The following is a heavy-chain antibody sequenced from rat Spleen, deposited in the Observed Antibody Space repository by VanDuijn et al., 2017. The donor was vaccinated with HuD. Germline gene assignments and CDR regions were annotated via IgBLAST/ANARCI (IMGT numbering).Heavy chain of an antibody. CDR3: ARRGYTTDYSFDY. V-gene: IGHV5-25*01. D-gene: IGHD1-6*01. Sequence: EVQLVESGGGLVQPGRSLKLSCAASGFTFSNYYMAWVRQAPKKGLEWVATISTSGSRTYYPNSVKGRFTIYRDNAKSSLYLQIDSLKSEDTATYYGARRGYTTDYSFDYWGQGVMVTVSS. CDR2: ISTSGSRT. CDR1: GFTFSNYY. J-gene: IGHJ2*01.